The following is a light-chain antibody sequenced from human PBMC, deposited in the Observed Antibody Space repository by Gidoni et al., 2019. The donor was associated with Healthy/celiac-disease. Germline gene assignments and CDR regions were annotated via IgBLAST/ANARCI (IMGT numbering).Light chain of an antibody. CDR3: QQYYSYPAIT. J-gene: IGKJ5*01. CDR1: QGISSY. CDR2: AAS. Sequence: AIRITQSPSSLSASTGDRVTIPCRASQGISSYLAWYQQKPGKAPKLLIYAASTLQSGVPSRFSGSGAGTDFTLTISCLQSEDFATYYCQQYYSYPAITFGQGTRLEIK. V-gene: IGKV1-8*01.